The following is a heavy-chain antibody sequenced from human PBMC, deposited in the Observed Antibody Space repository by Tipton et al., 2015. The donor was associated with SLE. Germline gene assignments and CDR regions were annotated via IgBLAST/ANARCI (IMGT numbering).Heavy chain of an antibody. CDR3: ARQGIRAYYDILTAYPRPQDFDY. CDR2: IYYSGST. Sequence: TLSLTCTVSGGSISSNSYYWAWIRQPPGKGLEWIGSIYYSGSTYYNPSLKSRVTISVDTSKNQFPLKRSSVTAADTAMYYCARQGIRAYYDILTAYPRPQDFDYWGQGTLVTVSS. CDR1: GGSISSNSYY. J-gene: IGHJ4*02. V-gene: IGHV4-39*01. D-gene: IGHD3-9*01.